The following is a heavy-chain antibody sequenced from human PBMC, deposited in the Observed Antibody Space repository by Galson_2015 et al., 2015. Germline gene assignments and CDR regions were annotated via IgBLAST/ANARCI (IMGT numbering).Heavy chain of an antibody. J-gene: IGHJ4*02. CDR2: ISDNGGST. CDR3: AKGGHLYSSGWYYPFDY. V-gene: IGHV3-23*01. Sequence: SLRLSCAASGFTFSNYAMSWVRQAPGKGLEWVSIISDNGGSTDYADSVKGRSTISRDNSKHTLYLQVNSLRAEDTAVYYCAKGGHLYSSGWYYPFDYWGQGPLVTVSS. D-gene: IGHD6-19*01. CDR1: GFTFSNYA.